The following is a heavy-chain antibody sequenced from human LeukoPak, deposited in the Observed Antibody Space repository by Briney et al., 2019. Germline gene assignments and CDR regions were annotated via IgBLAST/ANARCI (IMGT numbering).Heavy chain of an antibody. CDR1: GGSISSYY. J-gene: IGHJ3*02. CDR3: AREDDYGDYSRAFDI. CDR2: IHFSGST. Sequence: SETLSLTCTVSGGSISSYYWSWIRQPPGKGLEWIGYIHFSGSTNYNPSLESRLTISVDTSKNQFSLRLSSVTAADTAVYYCAREDDYGDYSRAFDIWGQGTRVTVSP. D-gene: IGHD4-17*01. V-gene: IGHV4-59*01.